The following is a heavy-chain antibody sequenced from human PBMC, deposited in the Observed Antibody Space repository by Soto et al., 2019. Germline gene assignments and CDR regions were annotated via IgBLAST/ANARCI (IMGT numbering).Heavy chain of an antibody. CDR3: TKNSAYALDY. D-gene: IGHD5-12*01. CDR1: RYSINNNNW. J-gene: IGHJ4*02. CDR2: LHHGGIT. Sequence: SETLSLTCDVSRYSINNNNWWSWVRQPPGGGLEWIGELHHGGITNYNPSLESRATFSVDIPKNKFFLKLSSVTAPDTAVYYCTKNSAYALDYWGQGTLVTVSS. V-gene: IGHV4-4*02.